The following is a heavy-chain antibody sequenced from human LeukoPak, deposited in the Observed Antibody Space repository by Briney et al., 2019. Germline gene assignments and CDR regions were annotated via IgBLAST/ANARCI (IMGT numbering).Heavy chain of an antibody. J-gene: IGHJ3*01. Sequence: GASLKISCRGSGSDFANSWIGWVRELPGKGLEWVAIIYSGDSDSRYSASFQGHVTISADKSISTDHLQWSSLKASTTAMYYFARPDYGGSSVVPFHVWGRGTMVTVSS. CDR3: ARPDYGGSSVVPFHV. CDR1: GSDFANSW. D-gene: IGHD4-23*01. V-gene: IGHV5-51*01. CDR2: IYSGDSDS.